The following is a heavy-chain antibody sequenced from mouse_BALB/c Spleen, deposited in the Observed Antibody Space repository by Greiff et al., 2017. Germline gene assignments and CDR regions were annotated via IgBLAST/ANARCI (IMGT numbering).Heavy chain of an antibody. Sequence: EVNLVESGGGLVKPGGSLKLSCAASGFTFSDYYMYWVRQTPEKRLEWVATISDGGSYTYYPDSVKGRFTISRDNAKNNLYLQMSSLKSEDTAMYYCARDQDLRLRSWFAYWGQGTLVTVSA. CDR3: ARDQDLRLRSWFAY. CDR1: GFTFSDYY. CDR2: ISDGGSYT. J-gene: IGHJ3*01. V-gene: IGHV5-4*02. D-gene: IGHD1-2*01.